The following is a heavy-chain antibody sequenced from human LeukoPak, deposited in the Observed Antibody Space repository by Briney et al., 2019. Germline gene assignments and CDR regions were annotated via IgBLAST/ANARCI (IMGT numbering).Heavy chain of an antibody. J-gene: IGHJ6*03. CDR2: ITSSSGTM. Sequence: PGGSLRLSCAASGFNFSSYSMNWVRQAPGKGLEWFSYITSSSGTMYYADSVKGRFTISRDNAKNSLYLQMNSLRAEDTAVYYCARSSLLYSFYFMVVWGKGTTVTVSS. V-gene: IGHV3-48*01. D-gene: IGHD6-13*01. CDR3: ARSSLLYSFYFMVV. CDR1: GFNFSSYS.